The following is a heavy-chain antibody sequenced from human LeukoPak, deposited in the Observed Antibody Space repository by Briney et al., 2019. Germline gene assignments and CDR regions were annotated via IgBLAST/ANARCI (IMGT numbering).Heavy chain of an antibody. CDR3: ARLGDYDYVWGSYRSIDY. V-gene: IGHV4-39*01. D-gene: IGHD3-16*02. J-gene: IGHJ4*02. CDR2: IYYSGST. Sequence: SETLSLTCTVSGGSISSSSYYWGWIRQPPGKGLEWFGSIYYSGSTYYNPSLKSRVTISVDTSKNQFSLKLSSVTAADTAVYYCARLGDYDYVWGSYRSIDYWGQGTLVTVSS. CDR1: GGSISSSSYY.